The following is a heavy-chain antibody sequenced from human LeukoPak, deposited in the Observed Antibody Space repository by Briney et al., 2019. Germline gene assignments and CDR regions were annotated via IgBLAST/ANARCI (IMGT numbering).Heavy chain of an antibody. J-gene: IGHJ4*02. CDR1: GGSISSYY. Sequence: SETLSLTCTVSGGSISSYYWSWIRQPPGKGLEWIGYIYYSGSTNYNPSLKSRVTISVDTSKNQFSLKLSSVTAADTAVYYCARDEVAGRFDYWGQGTLVTVSS. CDR2: IYYSGST. D-gene: IGHD6-19*01. CDR3: ARDEVAGRFDY. V-gene: IGHV4-59*01.